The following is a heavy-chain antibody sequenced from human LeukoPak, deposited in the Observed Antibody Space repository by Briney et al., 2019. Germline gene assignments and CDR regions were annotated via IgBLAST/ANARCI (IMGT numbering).Heavy chain of an antibody. CDR2: IYYSGST. Sequence: SETLSLTCTVSGGSISSSSYYWGWIRQLPGTGLEWIGSIYYSGSTYYNQSLKSRVTISVDTSKNQFSLKLSSVTAADTAVYYCARDLLGSSWYPGFFDYWGQGTLGTVSS. CDR1: GGSISSSSYY. V-gene: IGHV4-39*07. CDR3: ARDLLGSSWYPGFFDY. D-gene: IGHD6-13*01. J-gene: IGHJ4*02.